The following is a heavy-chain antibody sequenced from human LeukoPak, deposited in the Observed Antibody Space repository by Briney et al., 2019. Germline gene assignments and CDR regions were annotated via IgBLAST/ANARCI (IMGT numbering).Heavy chain of an antibody. CDR1: GGSFSGYY. V-gene: IGHV4-34*01. CDR2: INHSGST. Sequence: SETLSLTCAVYGGSFSGYYWSWIRQPPGKGLGWIGEINHSGSTNYNPSLKSRVTISVDTSKNQFSLKLSSVTAADTAVYYCARHPSYYDILTRPDYWGQGTLVTVSS. D-gene: IGHD3-9*01. CDR3: ARHPSYYDILTRPDY. J-gene: IGHJ4*02.